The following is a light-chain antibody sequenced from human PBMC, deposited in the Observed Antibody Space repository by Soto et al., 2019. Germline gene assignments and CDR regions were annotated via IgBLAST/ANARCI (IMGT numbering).Light chain of an antibody. CDR2: GAS. V-gene: IGKV3-15*01. CDR1: QSVGTS. J-gene: IGKJ1*01. Sequence: EIVLTQSPATVSVSPGEGATLSCWASQSVGTSVAWYQQKTGQAPRLLIYGASTRATGVPARFSGSGSGTDFTLTIASLQSEDFGVYYCQQYNDWPTPFGQGTKVDIK. CDR3: QQYNDWPTP.